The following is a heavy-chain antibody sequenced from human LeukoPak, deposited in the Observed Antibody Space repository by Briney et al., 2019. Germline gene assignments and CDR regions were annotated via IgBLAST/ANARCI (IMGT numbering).Heavy chain of an antibody. J-gene: IGHJ6*02. D-gene: IGHD2-2*01. Sequence: HPGGSLRLSCAASGFTFSSYGMHWVRQAPGKGLEWVAVIWYDGSNKYYADSVKGRFTISRDNSKNTLYLQMNSLRAEDTAVYYCARAEIIVVVPAAIRDGMDVWGQGTTVTVSS. CDR3: ARAEIIVVVPAAIRDGMDV. CDR1: GFTFSSYG. V-gene: IGHV3-33*01. CDR2: IWYDGSNK.